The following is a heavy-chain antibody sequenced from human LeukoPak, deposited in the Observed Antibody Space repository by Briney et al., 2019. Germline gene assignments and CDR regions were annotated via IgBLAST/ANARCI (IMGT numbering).Heavy chain of an antibody. CDR3: ARGRNDYVWGSYRYTRTLDY. V-gene: IGHV4-59*12. J-gene: IGHJ4*02. CDR1: GGSISSYY. CDR2: IYYSGST. D-gene: IGHD3-16*02. Sequence: PSETLSLTCTVSGGSISSYYWSWIRQPPGKGLEWIGYIYYSGSTNYNPSLKSRVTISVDTSKNQFSLKLSSVTAADTAVYYCARGRNDYVWGSYRYTRTLDYWGQGTLVTVSS.